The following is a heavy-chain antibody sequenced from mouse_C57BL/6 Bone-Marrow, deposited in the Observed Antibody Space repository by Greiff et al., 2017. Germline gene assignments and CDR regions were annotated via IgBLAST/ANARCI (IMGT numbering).Heavy chain of an antibody. CDR3: ARGGDYGHFDY. Sequence: VKLVESGAELARPGASVKLSCKASGYTFTSYGISWVKQRTGQGLEWIGEIYPRSGNTYYNEKFKGKATLTADKSSSTAYMELRSLTSEDSAVYFCARGGDYGHFDYWGQGTTLTVSS. D-gene: IGHD2-4*01. V-gene: IGHV1-81*01. CDR2: IYPRSGNT. CDR1: GYTFTSYG. J-gene: IGHJ2*01.